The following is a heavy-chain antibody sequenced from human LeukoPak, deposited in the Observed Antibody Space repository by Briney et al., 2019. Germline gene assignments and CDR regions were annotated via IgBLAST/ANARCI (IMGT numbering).Heavy chain of an antibody. V-gene: IGHV4-59*08. CDR3: ARQVDSSSTPLDY. J-gene: IGHJ4*02. CDR2: IYYSGST. Sequence: PSETLSLTCTVSGGSISSYYRSWIRQPPGKGLEWIGYIYYSGSTNYNPSLKSRVTISVDTSKNQFSLKLSSVTAADTAVYYCARQVDSSSTPLDYWGQGTLVTVSS. D-gene: IGHD6-6*01. CDR1: GGSISSYY.